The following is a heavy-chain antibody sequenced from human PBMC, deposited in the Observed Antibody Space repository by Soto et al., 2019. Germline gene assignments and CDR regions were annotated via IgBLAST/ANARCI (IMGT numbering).Heavy chain of an antibody. D-gene: IGHD3-10*01. Sequence: SETLSLTCAVYGGSFSGYYWGWIRQPPGKGLEWIGEINHSGSTNYNPSLKSRVTISVDTSKNQFSLKLSSVTAADTAVYYCARVAPILRSGSLDYWGQGTLVTVSS. V-gene: IGHV4-34*01. CDR2: INHSGST. CDR3: ARVAPILRSGSLDY. CDR1: GGSFSGYY. J-gene: IGHJ4*02.